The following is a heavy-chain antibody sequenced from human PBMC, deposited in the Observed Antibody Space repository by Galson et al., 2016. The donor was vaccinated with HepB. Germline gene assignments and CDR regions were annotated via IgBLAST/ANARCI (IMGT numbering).Heavy chain of an antibody. CDR2: ISFDGTNK. Sequence: SLRLSCAASGFTFNIYTMHWVRQAPGKGLQWVAVISFDGTNKYSADSVKGRFTISRDNSKNTVSLQISSLRPEDTAVYYCARDGHLGTVAGAYLDYWGQGTLVIVSS. D-gene: IGHD6-19*01. CDR1: GFTFNIYT. V-gene: IGHV3-30*15. CDR3: ARDGHLGTVAGAYLDY. J-gene: IGHJ4*02.